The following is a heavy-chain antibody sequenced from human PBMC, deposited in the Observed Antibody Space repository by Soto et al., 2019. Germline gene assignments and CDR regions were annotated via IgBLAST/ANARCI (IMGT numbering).Heavy chain of an antibody. Sequence: QVQLVQSGAEVKKPGASVKVSCKASGYTFTSYGISWVRQAPGQGLEWMGWISAYNGNTNYAQKLQGRVTMTTDTSTSTAYMELRSLRTDDTAVYYCARNGYCSGGSCPPYYYYGMDAWGQGTTVTVSS. D-gene: IGHD2-15*01. CDR1: GYTFTSYG. V-gene: IGHV1-18*01. CDR2: ISAYNGNT. CDR3: ARNGYCSGGSCPPYYYYGMDA. J-gene: IGHJ6*02.